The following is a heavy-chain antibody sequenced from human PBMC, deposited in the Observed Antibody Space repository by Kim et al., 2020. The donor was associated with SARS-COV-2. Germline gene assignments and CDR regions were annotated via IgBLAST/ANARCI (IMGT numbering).Heavy chain of an antibody. V-gene: IGHV3-21*01. CDR1: GFTFSSYS. CDR2: ISSSSSYI. Sequence: GGSLRLSCAASGFTFSSYSMNWVRQAPGKGLEWVSSISSSSSYIYYADSVKGRFTISRDNAKNSLYLQMNSLRAEDTAVYYCARFGSGSYYSYFDYWGQGTLVTVSS. D-gene: IGHD1-26*01. CDR3: ARFGSGSYYSYFDY. J-gene: IGHJ4*02.